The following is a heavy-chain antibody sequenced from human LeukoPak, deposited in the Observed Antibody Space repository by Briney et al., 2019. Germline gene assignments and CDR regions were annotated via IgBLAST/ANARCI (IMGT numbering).Heavy chain of an antibody. V-gene: IGHV3-21*01. D-gene: IGHD2-2*01. CDR1: EFSFSSYS. Sequence: GGSLRLPCEASEFSFSSYSLNWVRRAPGKGLEWFASISSSSSFIYYPDSVKGRFTVSRDNAKNSLSLQMNSLRAEDTAVYYCARDPSTSQYYYYYYYMDVWGKGTTVTVSS. CDR3: ARDPSTSQYYYYYYYMDV. J-gene: IGHJ6*03. CDR2: ISSSSSFI.